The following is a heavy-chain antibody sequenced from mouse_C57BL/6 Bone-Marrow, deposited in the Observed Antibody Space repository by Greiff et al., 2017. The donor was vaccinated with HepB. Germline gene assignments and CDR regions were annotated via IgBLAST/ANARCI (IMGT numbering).Heavy chain of an antibody. J-gene: IGHJ4*01. D-gene: IGHD2-1*01. CDR1: GYAFSSSW. CDR3: APIYYGNYVYAMDY. V-gene: IGHV1-82*01. Sequence: VKLQESGPELVKPGASVKISCKASGYAFSSSWMNWVKQRPGKGLEWIGRIYPGDGDTNYNGKFKGKATLTADKSSSTAYMQLSSLTSEDSAVYFCAPIYYGNYVYAMDYWGQGTSVTVSS. CDR2: IYPGDGDT.